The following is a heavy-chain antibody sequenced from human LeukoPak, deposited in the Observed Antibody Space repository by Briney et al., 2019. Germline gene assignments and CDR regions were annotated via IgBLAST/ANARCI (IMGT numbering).Heavy chain of an antibody. Sequence: GRSLRLSCTASGFTFSNYGMHWLRQAPGKGLEWVAVIPYDGNKKYYADSVKDRFTISRDNSKNTLYLQMNSLRAEDTAVYYCARDSIQYYYYYGMDVWGQGTTVTVSS. V-gene: IGHV3-30*03. CDR3: ARDSIQYYYYYGMDV. CDR2: IPYDGNKK. D-gene: IGHD3-3*02. CDR1: GFTFSNYG. J-gene: IGHJ6*02.